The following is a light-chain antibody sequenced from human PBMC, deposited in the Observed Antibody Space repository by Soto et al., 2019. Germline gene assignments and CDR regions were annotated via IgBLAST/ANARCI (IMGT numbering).Light chain of an antibody. CDR2: DAS. J-gene: IGKJ1*01. CDR1: QYITIY. CDR3: QQYGGSPRT. Sequence: EIVLTQSPATLSLSPGERATLSCRASQYITIYLAWYQQKPGQAPRLLIYDASNRATGIPARFSGSGSGTDFTLTISSLEPDDFAVYYCQQYGGSPRTFGQGTKVEVK. V-gene: IGKV3-11*01.